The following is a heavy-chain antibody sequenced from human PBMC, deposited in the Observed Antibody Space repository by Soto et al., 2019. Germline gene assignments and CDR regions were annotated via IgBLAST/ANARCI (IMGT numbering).Heavy chain of an antibody. CDR2: ISGSGGST. D-gene: IGHD2-21*01. CDR1: RFTFSSYA. CDR3: AKEETVVVQANWYFDL. Sequence: GSLRLSCEASRFTFSSYAINWVLQTPLNGLEFVSAISGSGGSTYYADSVKGRFTISRDNSKNTLYLQLNSLRAEDTAVYYCAKEETVVVQANWYFDLWGRGTLVTVSS. V-gene: IGHV3-23*01. J-gene: IGHJ2*01.